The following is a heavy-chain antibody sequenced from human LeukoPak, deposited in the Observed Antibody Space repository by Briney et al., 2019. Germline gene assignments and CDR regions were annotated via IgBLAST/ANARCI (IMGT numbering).Heavy chain of an antibody. D-gene: IGHD2-2*01. CDR1: GFTFSSYG. J-gene: IGHJ3*01. CDR3: ANAIVVVPAAIGGALDL. CDR2: IRHDGSNK. V-gene: IGHV3-30*02. Sequence: GGSLRLSYAASGFTFSSYGMHWARQQPSKGLEWVAFIRHDGSNKYYADSVKGRFTISRDNSKNTLYLQMNSLRAEDTAVYYCANAIVVVPAAIGGALDLWGQGTMVTVSS.